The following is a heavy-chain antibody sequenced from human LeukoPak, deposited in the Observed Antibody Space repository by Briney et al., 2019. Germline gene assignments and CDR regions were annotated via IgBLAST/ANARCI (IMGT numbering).Heavy chain of an antibody. J-gene: IGHJ3*02. CDR1: GFTFSSYW. CDR3: ARDLAGPPQEAFDI. CDR2: IKKDGSER. V-gene: IGHV3-7*01. Sequence: GGSLRLSCAASGFTFSSYWMNWVRQAPGKGLDWVANIKKDGSERYYVDSVKGRFTISRDNTKKSLYLQMNTLRAEDTPVYYCARDLAGPPQEAFDIWGQGTMVTVSS.